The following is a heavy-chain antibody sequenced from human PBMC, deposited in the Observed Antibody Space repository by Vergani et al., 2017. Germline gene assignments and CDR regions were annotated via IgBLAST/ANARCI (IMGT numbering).Heavy chain of an antibody. V-gene: IGHV3-30*18. CDR2: IYYDGSHE. CDR3: AKDPPCSSTSCYMVTDY. Sequence: QMELVESGGGAVQPERSLRLSCEASGFSLGDYGMHWVRQAPGKGREWVALIYYDGSHENYADSVRGRFSISRDNSKNTLYLQMNSLRAEDTAVYYCAKDPPCSSTSCYMVTDYWGQGTLVTVSS. D-gene: IGHD2-2*02. CDR1: GFSLGDYG. J-gene: IGHJ4*02.